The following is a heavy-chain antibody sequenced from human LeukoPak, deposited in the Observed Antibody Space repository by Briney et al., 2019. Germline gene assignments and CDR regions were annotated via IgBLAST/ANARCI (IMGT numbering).Heavy chain of an antibody. D-gene: IGHD3-10*01. CDR2: IYHSGKS. CDR1: GGSFSGYY. CDR3: AREAPISDSGSYYKSLGC. V-gene: IGHV4-34*11. J-gene: IGHJ4*02. Sequence: SETLSLTCAVYGGSFSGYYWSWIRQPPGKGLEWIASIYHSGKSYYNPSLESRVTISVDTSKNQISLNLRSVTAADTAVYYCAREAPISDSGSYYKSLGCWGQGTLVTVSS.